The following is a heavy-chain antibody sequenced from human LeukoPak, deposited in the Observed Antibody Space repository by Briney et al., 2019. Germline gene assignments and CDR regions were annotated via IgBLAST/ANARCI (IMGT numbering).Heavy chain of an antibody. Sequence: SETLSLTCTVSGSSISSYYWSWIRQPPGKGLEWIGYIYYSESTNYNPSLKSRVTISVDTSTNHFSLKLTSVTAADTAVYYCARGRVPTATWGQGTLVTVSS. V-gene: IGHV4-59*01. CDR1: GSSISSYY. D-gene: IGHD2-2*01. J-gene: IGHJ5*02. CDR2: IYYSEST. CDR3: ARGRVPTAT.